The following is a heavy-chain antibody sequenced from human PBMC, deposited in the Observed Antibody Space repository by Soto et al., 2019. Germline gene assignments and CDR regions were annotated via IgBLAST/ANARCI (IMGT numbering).Heavy chain of an antibody. CDR2: IYYSGST. V-gene: IGHV4-30-4*08. J-gene: IGHJ5*02. Sequence: SETLSLTCTVSGGSISSSSYYWGWIRQPPGKGLEWIGYIYYSGSTYYNPSLKSRVTISVDTSKNQFSLKLSSVTAADTAVYYCARERHCSSTSCPPGAFDPWGQGTLVTVSS. CDR3: ARERHCSSTSCPPGAFDP. CDR1: GGSISSSSYY. D-gene: IGHD2-2*01.